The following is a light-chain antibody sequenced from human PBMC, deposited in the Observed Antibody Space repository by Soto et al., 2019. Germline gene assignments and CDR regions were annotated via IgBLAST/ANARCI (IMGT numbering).Light chain of an antibody. CDR1: QSFGTK. CDR3: QHYDNWPPWT. CDR2: GAS. Sequence: DIVMTQSPATLSVSPGERATLSCRASQSFGTKLAWYQQKPGQAPRLLIYGASIRATGFPARFSGSGSGTEFTLTISSLQPEDFAVYYCQHYDNWPPWTFGQGTKVEIK. J-gene: IGKJ1*01. V-gene: IGKV3-15*01.